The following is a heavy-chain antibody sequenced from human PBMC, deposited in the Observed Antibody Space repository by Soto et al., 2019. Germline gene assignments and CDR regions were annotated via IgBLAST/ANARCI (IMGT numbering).Heavy chain of an antibody. J-gene: IGHJ4*02. Sequence: QVQLVQSGAEVKKPGASVKVSCTASGYTFTSYDINWVRQATGQGLEWMGWMNPHSGNTGYAQKFQGRVTMTRNTSISTAYRELSSLRSEDTAVYYCARSLAVTTRPPGYWGQGTLVTVSS. V-gene: IGHV1-8*01. CDR3: ARSLAVTTRPPGY. CDR1: GYTFTSYD. CDR2: MNPHSGNT. D-gene: IGHD4-17*01.